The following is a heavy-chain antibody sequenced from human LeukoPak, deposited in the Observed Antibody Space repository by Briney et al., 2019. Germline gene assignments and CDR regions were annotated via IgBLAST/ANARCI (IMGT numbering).Heavy chain of an antibody. Sequence: PSETLSLTCTVSGGSISSSGNYWGWIRQPPGQGLEWIGSVDYSGSTYYNPSLKSRVTISIDTSKNQFSLKLSSVTAADTAVYYCAATMVRGVHTHFDYWGQGTLVTVSS. CDR2: VDYSGST. J-gene: IGHJ4*02. V-gene: IGHV4-39*01. CDR3: AATMVRGVHTHFDY. D-gene: IGHD3-10*01. CDR1: GGSISSSGNY.